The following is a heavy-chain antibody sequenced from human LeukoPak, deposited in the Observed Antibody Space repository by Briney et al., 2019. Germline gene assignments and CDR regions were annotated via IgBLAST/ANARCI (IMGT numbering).Heavy chain of an antibody. CDR3: SRGWEVDRDGAFDV. Sequence: ASVKVTCKASGYTFTCLDINWVRQATGQGLEWMGWMNPNSGSTGYAQKFQGRVTMTRDTSVDTAYMELNSLISEDTAMYYCSRGWEVDRDGAFDVWGQGTMVTVSP. V-gene: IGHV1-8*01. J-gene: IGHJ3*01. CDR2: MNPNSGST. D-gene: IGHD1-14*01. CDR1: GYTFTCLD.